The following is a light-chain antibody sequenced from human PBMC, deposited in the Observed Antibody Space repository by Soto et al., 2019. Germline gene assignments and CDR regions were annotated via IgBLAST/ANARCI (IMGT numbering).Light chain of an antibody. V-gene: IGKV1-12*01. Sequence: IQMTQSPSSVSASVGDRFTITGLASQGISSWLAWYQQKPGKAPKLLIYAAYSLQSGVTSRFSGSGSGTDFTLTISSLQPEDFATYYCLQDYNYPRTVGEGTKVEIK. CDR1: QGISSW. CDR3: LQDYNYPRT. J-gene: IGKJ4*01. CDR2: AAY.